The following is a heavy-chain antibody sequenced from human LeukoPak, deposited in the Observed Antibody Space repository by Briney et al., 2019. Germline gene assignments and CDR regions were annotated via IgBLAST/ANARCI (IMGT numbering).Heavy chain of an antibody. Sequence: ASVKVSCKASGYTFTSYYMHWVRQAPGQGLEWMGIINPSGGSTSYAQKFQGRVTMTRDTSTSTVYMELSSLRSEDTAVYYCARAIRRYCSGGSCPVGYWGQGTLVTVSS. J-gene: IGHJ4*02. CDR3: ARAIRRYCSGGSCPVGY. V-gene: IGHV1-46*01. CDR1: GYTFTSYY. D-gene: IGHD2-15*01. CDR2: INPSGGST.